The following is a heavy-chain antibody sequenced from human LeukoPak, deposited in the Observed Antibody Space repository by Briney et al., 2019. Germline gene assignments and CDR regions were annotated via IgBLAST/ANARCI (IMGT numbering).Heavy chain of an antibody. J-gene: IGHJ4*02. CDR2: FDPEDGET. D-gene: IGHD3-3*01. CDR1: GYTLTELS. V-gene: IGHV1-24*01. CDR3: ASVITIFGVVISYYFDY. Sequence: ASVKVSCKVSGYTLTELSMHWVRQAPGKGLEWMGGFDPEDGETIYAQKFQGRVTMTEDTSTDTAYMELSSLRSEDTAVYYCASVITIFGVVISYYFDYWGQGTLVTVSS.